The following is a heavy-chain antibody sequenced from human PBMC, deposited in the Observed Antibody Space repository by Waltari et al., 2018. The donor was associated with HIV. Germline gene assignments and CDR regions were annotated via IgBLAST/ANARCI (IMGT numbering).Heavy chain of an antibody. J-gene: IGHJ5*02. CDR1: GFTFSSYW. CDR2: INSDGSST. Sequence: EVQVVESGGGLVQPGGSLRLSCAASGFTFSSYWMHWVRQAPGKGLVWVSRINSDGSSTSYADSVTGRFTISRDNAKNTLYLQMNSLRAEDTAMYYCARDLELWYGWFDPWGQGTLVTVSS. V-gene: IGHV3-74*01. D-gene: IGHD6-13*01. CDR3: ARDLELWYGWFDP.